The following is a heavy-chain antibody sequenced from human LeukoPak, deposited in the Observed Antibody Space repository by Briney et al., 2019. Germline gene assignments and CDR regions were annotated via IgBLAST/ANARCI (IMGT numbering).Heavy chain of an antibody. CDR2: IYSGGST. CDR1: GFTVSSNY. J-gene: IGHJ6*02. V-gene: IGHV3-66*01. Sequence: GGSLRLSCAASGFTVSSNYMSWVRQAPGKGLEWVSVIYSGGSTYYADSVKGRFTISRDNSKNTLYLQMNSLRAEDTAVYYCARDGRGYSFDYYYYGVDVWGQGTTVTVSS. CDR3: ARDGRGYSFDYYYYGVDV. D-gene: IGHD5-18*01.